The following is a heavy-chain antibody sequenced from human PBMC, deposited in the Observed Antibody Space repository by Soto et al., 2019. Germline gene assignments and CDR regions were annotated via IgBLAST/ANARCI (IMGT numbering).Heavy chain of an antibody. J-gene: IGHJ4*02. D-gene: IGHD3-22*01. V-gene: IGHV1-8*01. CDR2: MNPKSGNT. Sequence: GASVKVSCKASGYIFTNYDITWVRQATGQGLEWMGWMNPKSGNTGYAQNFQGRVTMTSDTSINTAYMELSSLRSEDTAVYYCARGRTMIVVVPLPMGYWGQGTLVTVSS. CDR3: ARGRTMIVVVPLPMGY. CDR1: GYIFTNYD.